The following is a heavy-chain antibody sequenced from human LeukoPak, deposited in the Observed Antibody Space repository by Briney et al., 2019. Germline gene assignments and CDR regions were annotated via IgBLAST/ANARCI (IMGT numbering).Heavy chain of an antibody. J-gene: IGHJ4*02. CDR3: AREEEEYYFDY. D-gene: IGHD3-10*01. CDR2: IYHSGST. Sequence: PSETLSLTCAVSGGSISSSNWWGWVRQPPGKGLEWIGNIYHSGSTYYNPSLKSRVTISVDTSKNDFSLKLSSVTAADTAVYYCAREEEEYYFDYWGQGTLVTVSS. V-gene: IGHV4-4*02. CDR1: GGSISSSNW.